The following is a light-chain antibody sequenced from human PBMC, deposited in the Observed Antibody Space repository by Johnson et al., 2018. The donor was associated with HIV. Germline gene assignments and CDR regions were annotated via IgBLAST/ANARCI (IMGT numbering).Light chain of an antibody. J-gene: IGLJ1*01. Sequence: QSVLTQPPSVSAAPGQKVTISCSGSSSNIGNNYVSWYQQLPGTAPKLLIYDNNKRPSGIPDRFSGSTSGTSATLGITGLQTGAEADYYCGTWDSSLSALYCFGTGTKVTVL. CDR1: SSNIGNNY. V-gene: IGLV1-51*01. CDR2: DNN. CDR3: GTWDSSLSALYC.